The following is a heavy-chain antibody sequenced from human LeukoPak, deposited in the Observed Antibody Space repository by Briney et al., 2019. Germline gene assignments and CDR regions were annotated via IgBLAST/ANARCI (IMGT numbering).Heavy chain of an antibody. J-gene: IGHJ4*02. D-gene: IGHD1-26*01. V-gene: IGHV3-72*01. CDR3: GRLASGSYSLDY. CDR1: GFTFSDHY. Sequence: GGSLRLSCAASGFTFSDHYMDWVRQAPGKGLEWVGRTRNKGNSYTTENAASVKGRFTISRYDSKNSLYLQMNSLKNEDTTQYYCGRLASGSYSLDYWGQGTLVTVSS. CDR2: TRNKGNSYTT.